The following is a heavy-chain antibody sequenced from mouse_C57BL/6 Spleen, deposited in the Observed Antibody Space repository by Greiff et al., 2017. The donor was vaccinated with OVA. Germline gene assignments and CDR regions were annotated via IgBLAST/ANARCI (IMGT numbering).Heavy chain of an antibody. Sequence: QVQLQQPGAELVKPGASVKLSCKASGYTFTSYWMHWVKQRPGRGLEWIGRIDPNSGGTKYNEKFKSNATLTVATTSSTAYMPLSSLTSEDSAVYECASTLITTVEEGAMDYWGQGTSVTVSS. D-gene: IGHD1-1*01. CDR1: GYTFTSYW. J-gene: IGHJ4*01. CDR3: ASTLITTVEEGAMDY. CDR2: IDPNSGGT. V-gene: IGHV1-72*01.